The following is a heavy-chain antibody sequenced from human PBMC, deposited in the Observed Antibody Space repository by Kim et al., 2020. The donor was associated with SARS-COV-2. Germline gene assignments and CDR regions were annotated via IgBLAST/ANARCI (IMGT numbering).Heavy chain of an antibody. J-gene: IGHJ3*02. CDR1: GFTFSDYY. Sequence: GGSLRLSCAASGFTFSDYYMSWIRQAPGKGLEWVSYISSSGSTIYYADSVKGRFTISRDNAKNSLYLQMNSLRAEDTAVYYCAREAYYYDSSGYYPRAFDIWGQGTMVTVSS. CDR2: ISSSGSTI. D-gene: IGHD3-22*01. V-gene: IGHV3-11*01. CDR3: AREAYYYDSSGYYPRAFDI.